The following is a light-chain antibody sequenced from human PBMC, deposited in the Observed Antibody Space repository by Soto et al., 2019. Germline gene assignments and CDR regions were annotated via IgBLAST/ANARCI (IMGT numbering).Light chain of an antibody. CDR3: NSYTSKSTGV. Sequence: QSALTLPASVSGSPGQSITISCTGTSSDVGGYNYVSWYQQHPGKAPKLIIYEVSNRPSGVSNRFSGSKSGNTASLTISGLQAEDEADYYCNSYTSKSTGVFGTGTKLTVL. CDR1: SSDVGGYNY. J-gene: IGLJ1*01. CDR2: EVS. V-gene: IGLV2-14*01.